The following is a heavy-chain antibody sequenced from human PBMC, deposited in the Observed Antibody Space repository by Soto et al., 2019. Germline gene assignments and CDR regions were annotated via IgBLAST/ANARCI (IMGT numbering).Heavy chain of an antibody. CDR3: ARGVVEYYDILTGYYGPIDY. V-gene: IGHV4-31*03. CDR1: GGSISSGGYY. Sequence: LSLTCTVSGGSISSGGYYWSWIRQHPGKGLEWIGYIYYSGSTYYNPSLKSRVTISVDTSKNQFSLKLSSVTAADTAVYYCARGVVEYYDILTGYYGPIDYWGQGTLVTVSS. D-gene: IGHD3-9*01. J-gene: IGHJ4*02. CDR2: IYYSGST.